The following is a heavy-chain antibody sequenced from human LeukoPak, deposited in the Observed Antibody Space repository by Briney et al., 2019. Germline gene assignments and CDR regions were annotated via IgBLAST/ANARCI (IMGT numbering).Heavy chain of an antibody. CDR2: IKQDGSEK. D-gene: IGHD3-22*01. CDR1: GFTFSSYW. CDR3: ARVGYYYDSSGYYYVSSFDY. Sequence: GGSLRLSCAASGFTFSSYWMSWVRQAPGKGLEWVANIKQDGSEKYYVDSVKGRFTISRDNAKNSLYLQMNSLRAEDTAVYYCARVGYYYDSSGYYYVSSFDYWGQGTLVTVSS. J-gene: IGHJ4*02. V-gene: IGHV3-7*01.